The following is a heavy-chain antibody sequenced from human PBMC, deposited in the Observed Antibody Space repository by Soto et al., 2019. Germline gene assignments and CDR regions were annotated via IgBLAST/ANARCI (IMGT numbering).Heavy chain of an antibody. D-gene: IGHD6-13*01. Sequence: SVKVSCKASGGIFSDFSFSWARQAPGQGLEWMGGIMPIFGGPDYAQRFRGRVTITADEVTRSAFMELRGLTSEDTATYYCASSLRMPGIGNYYYGMDVWGQGTTVTVSS. J-gene: IGHJ6*02. CDR2: IMPIFGGP. CDR3: ASSLRMPGIGNYYYGMDV. CDR1: GGIFSDFS. V-gene: IGHV1-69*13.